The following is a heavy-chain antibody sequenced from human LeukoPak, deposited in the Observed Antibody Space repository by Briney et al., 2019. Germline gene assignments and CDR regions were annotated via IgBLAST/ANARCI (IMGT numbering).Heavy chain of an antibody. CDR3: ARKPYSSSWYTGGWFDP. J-gene: IGHJ5*02. D-gene: IGHD6-13*01. CDR1: GGSFSGYY. V-gene: IGHV4-34*01. CDR2: IKHSGST. Sequence: SETLSLTCAVYGGSFSGYYWSWIRQPPGKGLEWIGEIKHSGSTNYNPSLESRVTISVDTSKNQFSLKLSPVTAADTAVYYCARKPYSSSWYTGGWFDPWGQGTLVTVSS.